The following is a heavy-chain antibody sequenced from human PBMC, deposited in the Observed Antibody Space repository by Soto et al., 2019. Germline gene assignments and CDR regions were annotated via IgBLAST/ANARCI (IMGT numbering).Heavy chain of an antibody. D-gene: IGHD3-3*01. Sequence: EVQLVESGGGLVQPGWSLRLSCAASGFTSINYWMSWVRQAPGKGLEWVANIKQDGSEKYYVDSVKGRFTISSDTAQNSLYLPKNSLRAEDTAVYYWARDNTRKNCDVWRGHYTTDAFDIWGQGRRVTASS. CDR3: ARDNTRKNCDVWRGHYTTDAFDI. V-gene: IGHV3-7*01. CDR2: IKQDGSEK. J-gene: IGHJ3*02. CDR1: GFTSINYW.